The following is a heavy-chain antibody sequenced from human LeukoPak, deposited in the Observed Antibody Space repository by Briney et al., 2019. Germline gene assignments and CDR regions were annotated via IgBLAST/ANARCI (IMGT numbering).Heavy chain of an antibody. V-gene: IGHV3-74*01. D-gene: IGHD3-10*01. CDR3: ATNVPTVTIFGY. CDR1: GFTFSTYW. CDR2: INSDGSST. Sequence: GGSLRLSCAVSGFTFSTYWMHCVRQAPGTGLVWVSLINSDGSSTNYADSVKGRFTISRDNAKNTLYLQMNSLRAEDTAVYYCATNVPTVTIFGYWGQGTLVTVSS. J-gene: IGHJ4*02.